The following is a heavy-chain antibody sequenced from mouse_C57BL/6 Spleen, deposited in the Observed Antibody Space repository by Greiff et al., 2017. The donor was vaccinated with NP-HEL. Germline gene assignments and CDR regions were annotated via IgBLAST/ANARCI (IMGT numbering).Heavy chain of an antibody. V-gene: IGHV5-16*01. Sequence: EVQLVESEGGLVQPGSSMKLSCTASGFTFSDYYMAWVRQVPEKGLEWVANINYDGSSTYYLDSLKSRFIISRDNAKNILYLQMSSLKSEDTATYYCARDGGDYGNYVDAMDYWGQGTSVTVSS. D-gene: IGHD2-1*01. J-gene: IGHJ4*01. CDR3: ARDGGDYGNYVDAMDY. CDR2: INYDGSST. CDR1: GFTFSDYY.